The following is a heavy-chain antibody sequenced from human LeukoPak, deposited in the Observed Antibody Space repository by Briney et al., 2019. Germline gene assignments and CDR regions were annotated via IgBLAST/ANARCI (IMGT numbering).Heavy chain of an antibody. Sequence: SETLSLTCTVSGGSISSGGYYWSWIRQHPGKGLEWIGGIYYSGSTYYNPSLKSRVTISVDTSKNQFSLKLSSVTAADTAVYYCARGIGRIAAAGQNWFDPWGQGTLVTVSS. D-gene: IGHD6-13*01. V-gene: IGHV4-31*03. CDR2: IYYSGST. CDR3: ARGIGRIAAAGQNWFDP. CDR1: GGSISSGGYY. J-gene: IGHJ5*02.